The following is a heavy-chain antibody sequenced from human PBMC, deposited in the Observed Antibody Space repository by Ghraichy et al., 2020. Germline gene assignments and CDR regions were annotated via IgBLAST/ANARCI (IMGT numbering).Heavy chain of an antibody. Sequence: TLSLTCTVSGGSVSSGSYYWSWIRQPPGKGLEWIGYIYYSGSTNYNPSLKSRVTISVDTSKNQFSLKLSSVTAADTAVYYCAAGSGSYFDAFDIWGQGTMVTVSS. CDR1: GGSVSSGSYY. CDR3: AAGSGSYFDAFDI. J-gene: IGHJ3*02. CDR2: IYYSGST. V-gene: IGHV4-61*01. D-gene: IGHD1-26*01.